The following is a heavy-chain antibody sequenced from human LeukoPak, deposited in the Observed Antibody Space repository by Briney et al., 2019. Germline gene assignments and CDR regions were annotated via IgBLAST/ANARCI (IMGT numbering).Heavy chain of an antibody. CDR3: ARVLTDYDFWSGYYPLYYFAY. V-gene: IGHV4-59*11. CDR2: IYYSGST. CDR1: GGSISSHY. J-gene: IGHJ4*02. Sequence: SETLSLTCTVSGGSISSHYWSWIRQPPGKGLEWIGYIYYSGSTNYNPSLKSRVTISVDTSKNQFSLKLSSVTAADTAVYYCARVLTDYDFWSGYYPLYYFAYWGQGTLVTVSS. D-gene: IGHD3-3*01.